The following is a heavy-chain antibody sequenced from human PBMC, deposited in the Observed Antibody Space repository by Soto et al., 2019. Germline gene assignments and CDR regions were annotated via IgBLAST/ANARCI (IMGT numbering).Heavy chain of an antibody. Sequence: GSLRLSCAASGFTFSGYWMHWVRQAPGKGLVWVSRINSDGSNTSYADSVKGRFTISRDNAKNTLFLQMNSLRAEDTAVYYCARALVDYYDSSGYPRFDYWGQGTLVTVSS. J-gene: IGHJ4*02. CDR3: ARALVDYYDSSGYPRFDY. V-gene: IGHV3-74*01. D-gene: IGHD3-22*01. CDR2: INSDGSNT. CDR1: GFTFSGYW.